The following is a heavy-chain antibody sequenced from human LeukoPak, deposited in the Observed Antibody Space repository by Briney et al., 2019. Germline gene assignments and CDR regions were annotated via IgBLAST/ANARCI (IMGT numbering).Heavy chain of an antibody. V-gene: IGHV3-74*01. Sequence: GGSLRLSCAASGFTFSSYWMHWVRQAPGKGLVWVSRINSDGSSTSYADSVKGRFTISRDNAKNTLYLQVDSLRAEDTAVYYCAREALDTRAFDYWGQGTLVTVSS. CDR1: GFTFSSYW. CDR2: INSDGSST. CDR3: AREALDTRAFDY. D-gene: IGHD2-2*02. J-gene: IGHJ4*02.